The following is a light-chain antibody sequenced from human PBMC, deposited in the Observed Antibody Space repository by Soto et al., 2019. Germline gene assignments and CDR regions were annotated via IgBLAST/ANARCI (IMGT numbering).Light chain of an antibody. CDR1: QSVSNY. V-gene: IGKV3-20*01. CDR2: DAS. CDR3: QQYGSSLT. Sequence: EIVLTQSPATLSLSPGERAILSCRASQSVSNYLAWYQQKPGQAPRLLIYDASNRATGIPARFSGSGSGTDFTLTVSRLEPEDFAVYFCQQYGSSLTFGGGTKVDIK. J-gene: IGKJ4*01.